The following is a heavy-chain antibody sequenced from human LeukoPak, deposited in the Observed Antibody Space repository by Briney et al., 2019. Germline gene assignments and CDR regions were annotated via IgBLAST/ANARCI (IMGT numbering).Heavy chain of an antibody. CDR1: GGSISSYY. D-gene: IGHD6-19*01. CDR2: IYYSGST. Sequence: SETLSLTCTVSGGSISSYYWSWIRQPPGKGLEWIGYIYYSGSTNYNPSLKSRVTISVDTSKNQFSLKLSSVTAADTAVYYCARFADDSSGWYSYYYYYMDVWGKGTTVTVSS. CDR3: ARFADDSSGWYSYYYYYMDV. V-gene: IGHV4-59*01. J-gene: IGHJ6*03.